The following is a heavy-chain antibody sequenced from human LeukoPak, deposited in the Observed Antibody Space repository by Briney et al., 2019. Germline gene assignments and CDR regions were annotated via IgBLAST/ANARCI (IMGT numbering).Heavy chain of an antibody. CDR1: GFTFSSYS. CDR3: AGGSTVTREIDY. CDR2: ISYGGSNK. V-gene: IGHV3-30*03. Sequence: PGGSLRLSCAASGFTFSSYSMNWVRQAPGKGLEWVAVISYGGSNKYYADSVKGRFTISRDNSKNTLYLQMNSLRAEDTAVYYCAGGSTVTREIDYWGQGTLVTVSS. D-gene: IGHD4-17*01. J-gene: IGHJ4*02.